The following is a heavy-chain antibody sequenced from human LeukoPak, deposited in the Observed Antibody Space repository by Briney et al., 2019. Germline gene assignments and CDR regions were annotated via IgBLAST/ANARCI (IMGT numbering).Heavy chain of an antibody. J-gene: IGHJ4*02. CDR1: GFTFYDYA. Sequence: PGGSLRLSCAASGFTFYDYAMHWVRQAPGKGLEWVSLISWDGGSTYYADSVKGRFTISRDNSKNSLYLQMNSLRAEDTALYYCSKGVGGASRLFDYWGQGTLVTVSS. CDR2: ISWDGGST. V-gene: IGHV3-43D*03. D-gene: IGHD3-16*01. CDR3: SKGVGGASRLFDY.